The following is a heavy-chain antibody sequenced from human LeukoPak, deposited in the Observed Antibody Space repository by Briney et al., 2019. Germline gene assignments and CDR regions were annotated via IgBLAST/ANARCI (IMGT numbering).Heavy chain of an antibody. CDR2: IIPIFGTA. J-gene: IGHJ5*02. Sequence: SVKVSCKASGGTISSYAISWVRQAPGQGLEWMGGIIPIFGTANYAQKFQGRVTITTDESTSTAYMELSSLRSEDTAVYYCARVGRYCSSTSCYKGWFDPWGQGTLVTVSS. CDR1: GGTISSYA. D-gene: IGHD2-2*02. CDR3: ARVGRYCSSTSCYKGWFDP. V-gene: IGHV1-69*05.